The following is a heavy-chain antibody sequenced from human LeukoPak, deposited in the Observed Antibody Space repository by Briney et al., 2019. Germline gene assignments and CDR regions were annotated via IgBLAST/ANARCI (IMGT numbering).Heavy chain of an antibody. J-gene: IGHJ3*02. CDR1: GGSFSGYY. Sequence: PSETLSLTCAVYGGSFSGYYWSWIRQPPGKGLEWIGEINHSGSTNYNPSLKSRVTISVDTSKNQFSLKLSSVTAADTAVYYCATRLKRYCSGGSCYLSRLSAFDIWGQGTMVTVSS. D-gene: IGHD2-15*01. V-gene: IGHV4-34*01. CDR2: INHSGST. CDR3: ATRLKRYCSGGSCYLSRLSAFDI.